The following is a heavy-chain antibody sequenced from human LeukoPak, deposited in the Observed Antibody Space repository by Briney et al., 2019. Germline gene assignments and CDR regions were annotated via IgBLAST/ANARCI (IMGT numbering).Heavy chain of an antibody. D-gene: IGHD4-17*01. J-gene: IGHJ2*01. V-gene: IGHV3-23*01. CDR1: GFTFSNYA. Sequence: GSLRLSCAASGFTFSNYAMSWVRQAPGKGLEWVSAISGGGVSTYYADSVKGRFTISRDNSKNTLYLQMNSLRAEDTAVYYCASVTTWWYFDLWGRGTLVTVSS. CDR2: ISGGGVST. CDR3: ASVTTWWYFDL.